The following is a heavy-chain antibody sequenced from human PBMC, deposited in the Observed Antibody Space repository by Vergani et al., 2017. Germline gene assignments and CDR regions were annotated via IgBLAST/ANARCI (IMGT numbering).Heavy chain of an antibody. CDR3: AKEYAAGYYYYYYMDV. D-gene: IGHD6-19*01. CDR2: ISGSGGST. CDR1: GFTFSSYA. Sequence: EVQLLESGGGLVQPGGSLRLSCAASGFTFSSYAMSWVRQAPGKGLEWVSAISGSGGSTYYADSVKGRFTISRDNSKNTLYLQMNSLRAEDTAVYYCAKEYAAGYYYYYYMDVWGKGTTVTVSS. V-gene: IGHV3-23*01. J-gene: IGHJ6*03.